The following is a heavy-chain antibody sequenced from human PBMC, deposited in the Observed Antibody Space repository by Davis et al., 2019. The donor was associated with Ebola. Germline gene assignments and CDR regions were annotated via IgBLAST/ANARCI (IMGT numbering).Heavy chain of an antibody. D-gene: IGHD1-26*01. V-gene: IGHV3-64*01. CDR2: ISPSGVR. J-gene: IGHJ6*02. Sequence: GESLKISCEASGFSFSSFAMYWVRQAPGKGLEYVSLISPSGVRDYAISVKGRFTISRDNAKNSLYLQMNSLRVEDTAVYFCGPTGRMTYGLDVWGQGTTVTVSS. CDR3: GPTGRMTYGLDV. CDR1: GFSFSSFA.